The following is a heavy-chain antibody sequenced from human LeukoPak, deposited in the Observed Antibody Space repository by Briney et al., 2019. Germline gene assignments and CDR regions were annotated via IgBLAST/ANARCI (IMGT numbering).Heavy chain of an antibody. Sequence: SETLSLTCDVSGYSISSGHYCGWIRQSPGKGLEWIASMYKSGSTYFKSSLKSRVTISLDTPKNQFSLTLNSVTAADTAVYYCARHVYGRHQLQAYHFDYWGQGILVTVSS. CDR2: MYKSGST. D-gene: IGHD2-2*01. V-gene: IGHV4-38-2*01. CDR3: ARHVYGRHQLQAYHFDY. CDR1: GYSISSGHY. J-gene: IGHJ4*02.